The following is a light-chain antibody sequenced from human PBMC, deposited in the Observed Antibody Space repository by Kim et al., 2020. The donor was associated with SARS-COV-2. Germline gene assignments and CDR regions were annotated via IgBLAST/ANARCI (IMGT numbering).Light chain of an antibody. CDR3: QAWDSSTAI. J-gene: IGLJ2*01. CDR2: QGD. V-gene: IGLV3-1*01. CDR1: RLGDKY. Sequence: SVSPGQTVSISCSGERLGDKYAFWYQQRSGQSPVVVIYQGDKRPSGIPARFSGFLSGNTATLTISGTQPMDEADYYCQAWDSSTAIFGGGTQLTVL.